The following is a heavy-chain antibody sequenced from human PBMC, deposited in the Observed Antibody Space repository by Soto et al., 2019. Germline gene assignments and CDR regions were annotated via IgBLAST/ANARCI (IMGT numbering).Heavy chain of an antibody. D-gene: IGHD2-2*01. J-gene: IGHJ5*02. V-gene: IGHV1-69*13. CDR1: GGTFSSYA. CDR3: ARDRDIVVVPASHRGWFDP. Sequence: SVQVSCKASGGTFSSYAISWVRQAPVQGLEWMGRIIPIFGTANYAQKFQGRVTITADESTSTAYMELSSLRSEDTAVYYCARDRDIVVVPASHRGWFDPWGQGTLVTVSS. CDR2: IIPIFGTA.